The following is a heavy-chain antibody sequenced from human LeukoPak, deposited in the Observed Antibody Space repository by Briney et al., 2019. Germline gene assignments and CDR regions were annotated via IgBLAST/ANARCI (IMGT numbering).Heavy chain of an antibody. Sequence: PSETLSLTCTVSADSISNYYWSWIRQPPGEGLEWIGYIYNSGSTDLNPSLKSRVTLSVDTPENQFSLKLGPATAADPAVITCARGGGFFPDYYYYMDVWGKGTTVTVSS. CDR2: IYNSGST. CDR3: ARGGGFFPDYYYYMDV. CDR1: ADSISNYY. J-gene: IGHJ6*03. D-gene: IGHD3-3*01. V-gene: IGHV4-59*12.